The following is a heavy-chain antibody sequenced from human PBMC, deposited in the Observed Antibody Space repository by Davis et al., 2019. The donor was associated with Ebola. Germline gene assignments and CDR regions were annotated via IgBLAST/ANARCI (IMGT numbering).Heavy chain of an antibody. Sequence: SETLSLTCTVSGGSISRYYWSWIRQPPGKGLEYIGYIFYNGSTNFNPSLKSRVTISVDASRNQFSLKLSSVTAADTAVYYCASTYGMDVWGQGTTVTVSS. V-gene: IGHV4-59*08. CDR1: GGSISRYY. CDR3: ASTYGMDV. J-gene: IGHJ6*02. CDR2: IFYNGST.